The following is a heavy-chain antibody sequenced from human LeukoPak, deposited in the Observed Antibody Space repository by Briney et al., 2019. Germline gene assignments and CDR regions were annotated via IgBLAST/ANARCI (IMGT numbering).Heavy chain of an antibody. Sequence: PSETLSLTCTVSGGPISSYYWSWIRQPPGKGLEWIGYIYYSGSTNYNPSLKSRVTISVDTSKNQFSLKLSSVIAADTAVYYCARAKIAFDIWGQGTMVTVSS. CDR1: GGPISSYY. CDR2: IYYSGST. V-gene: IGHV4-59*01. J-gene: IGHJ3*02. CDR3: ARAKIAFDI.